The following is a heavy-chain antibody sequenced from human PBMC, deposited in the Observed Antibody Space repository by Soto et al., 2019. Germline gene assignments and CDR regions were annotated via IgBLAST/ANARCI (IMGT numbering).Heavy chain of an antibody. CDR1: GFTFNNYG. Sequence: QVQLVEAGGDVVQPGSSLRLSCAASGFTFNNYGMRWARQAPGKGLEWEAAILYDGSHKYYADSVKARFTISRDNSKNTIYLQMTSLRAEETGVYFCAGGTSYFDYCGQGTLDTVSS. V-gene: IGHV3-33*01. CDR2: ILYDGSHK. J-gene: IGHJ4*02. CDR3: AGGTSYFDY.